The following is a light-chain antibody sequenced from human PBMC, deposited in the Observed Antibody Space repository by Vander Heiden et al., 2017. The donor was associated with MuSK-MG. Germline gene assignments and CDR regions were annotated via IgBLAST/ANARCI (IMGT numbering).Light chain of an antibody. CDR1: QSIRSW. J-gene: IGKJ1*01. CDR2: DAS. CDR3: QHYNSHWT. V-gene: IGKV1-5*01. Sequence: DNQMTQTPSTLSASVGERVTITCRASQSIRSWLAWYQRKPGKPPMLLIYDASSLDSVLPSSFSSSCSTTLFILTISILSPDYFASYCCQHYNSHWTFGQGTKVEIK.